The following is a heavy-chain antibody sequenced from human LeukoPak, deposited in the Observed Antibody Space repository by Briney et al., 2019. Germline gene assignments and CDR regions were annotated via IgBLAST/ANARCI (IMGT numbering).Heavy chain of an antibody. V-gene: IGHV3-23*01. CDR3: ARGEGAFDY. J-gene: IGHJ4*02. D-gene: IGHD3-16*01. CDR1: GFTFSSYG. CDR2: ISGSGGST. Sequence: GGSLRLSCAASGFTFSSYGMSWVRQAPGKGLECVSAISGSGGSTYYADSVKGRFTISRDNSKNTLYLQMNSLRAEYTAVYYCARGEGAFDYWGQGTLVTVSS.